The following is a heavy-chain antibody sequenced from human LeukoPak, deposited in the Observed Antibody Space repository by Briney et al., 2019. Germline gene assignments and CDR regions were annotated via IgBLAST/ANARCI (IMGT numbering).Heavy chain of an antibody. Sequence: GGSLRLSCGASGFIFSNYWMGWVRQAPGEGLEWVANIGPDGSEKNSVDSVTGRFTFSRDNAKNSLDLQMNSLRAEDTAVYYCARVPTPLGSGLFDYWGQGTLVTVSP. CDR2: IGPDGSEK. V-gene: IGHV3-7*01. D-gene: IGHD3-10*01. CDR1: GFIFSNYW. J-gene: IGHJ4*02. CDR3: ARVPTPLGSGLFDY.